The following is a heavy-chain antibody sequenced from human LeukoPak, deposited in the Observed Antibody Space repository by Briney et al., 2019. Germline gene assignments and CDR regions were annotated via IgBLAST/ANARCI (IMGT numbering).Heavy chain of an antibody. V-gene: IGHV4-38-2*02. Sequence: SETLSLTCTVSGYSISSGYYWGWIRQPPGKGLEWIGSIYHSGSTYYNPSLKSRVTISVDTSKNHFSLNLSSVTAADTALYYCARFAATPPYYQYYYMDVWGKGTTVTISS. CDR1: GYSISSGYY. J-gene: IGHJ6*03. CDR2: IYHSGST. D-gene: IGHD2-15*01. CDR3: ARFAATPPYYQYYYMDV.